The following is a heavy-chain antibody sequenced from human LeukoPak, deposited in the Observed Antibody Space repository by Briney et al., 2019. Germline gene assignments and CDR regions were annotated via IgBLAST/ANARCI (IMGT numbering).Heavy chain of an antibody. J-gene: IGHJ5*02. Sequence: ASVKVSFKASGSPFTGFYVHWVRQAPGQGLAWMGWINPNSGVKSYAQTFQGRVTVTRDRSLSTAYMELRRLRSDDTAVYYCATDFAVSNWFDPWGQGSLVIVSS. CDR3: ATDFAVSNWFDP. D-gene: IGHD3-3*01. V-gene: IGHV1-2*02. CDR2: INPNSGVK. CDR1: GSPFTGFY.